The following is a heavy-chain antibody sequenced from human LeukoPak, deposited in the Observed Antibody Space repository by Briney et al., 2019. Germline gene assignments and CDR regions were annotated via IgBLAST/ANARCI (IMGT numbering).Heavy chain of an antibody. CDR2: ISAYNGNT. CDR1: GYTFTSYG. D-gene: IGHD6-13*01. Sequence: ASVKVSCKASGYTFTSYGISWLRQAPGQGLEWMGWISAYNGNTNYAQKLQGRVTMTTDTSTSTAYMELRSLRSDDTAVYYCARDEQQLVPDYYGLNVWGQGTTVTVSS. J-gene: IGHJ6*02. V-gene: IGHV1-18*01. CDR3: ARDEQQLVPDYYGLNV.